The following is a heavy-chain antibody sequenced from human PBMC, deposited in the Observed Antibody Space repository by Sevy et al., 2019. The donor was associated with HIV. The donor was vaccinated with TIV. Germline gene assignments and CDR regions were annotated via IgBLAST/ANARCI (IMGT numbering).Heavy chain of an antibody. CDR1: GFTFGYFA. CDR2: ISPNGATS. Sequence: GGSLRLSCEVSGFTFGYFAMSWVRQAPGKGLEWVSGISPNGATSHYAASVRGRFTISRDNSKNRMYLQMSSLRAEDTAQYYGANDTSGWYDALDQWGQGTLVTVSS. D-gene: IGHD6-19*01. V-gene: IGHV3-23*01. J-gene: IGHJ4*02. CDR3: ANDTSGWYDALDQ.